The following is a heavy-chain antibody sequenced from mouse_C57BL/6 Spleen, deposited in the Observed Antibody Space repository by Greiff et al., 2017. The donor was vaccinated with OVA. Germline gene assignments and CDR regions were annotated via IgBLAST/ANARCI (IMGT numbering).Heavy chain of an antibody. CDR3: ARIEVLRYWYFDV. CDR1: GYTFTSYW. V-gene: IGHV1-59*01. D-gene: IGHD1-1*01. CDR2: IDPSDSYT. Sequence: QVQLQQPGAELVRPGTSVKLSCKASGYTFTSYWMHWVKQRPGQGLEWIGVIDPSDSYTNYNQKFKGKATLTVDTSSSTAYLQLSSLTSEDSAVYYCARIEVLRYWYFDVWGTGTTVTVSS. J-gene: IGHJ1*03.